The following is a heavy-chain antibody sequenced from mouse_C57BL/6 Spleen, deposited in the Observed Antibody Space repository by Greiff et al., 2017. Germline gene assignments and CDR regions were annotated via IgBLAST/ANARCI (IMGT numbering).Heavy chain of an antibody. D-gene: IGHD2-4*01. CDR3: AKNGDKDYDSAY. Sequence: VQLLESGPGLVQPSQSLSITCTVSGYSLTSYGVHWVRQSPGKGLEWLGVIWRGGSTDYNAAFMSRLSITKDNSKRQVFFIMNSLQADDTAKYYGAKNGDKDYDSAYWGQGTLVTVSA. CDR2: IWRGGST. CDR1: GYSLTSYG. J-gene: IGHJ3*01. V-gene: IGHV2-5*01.